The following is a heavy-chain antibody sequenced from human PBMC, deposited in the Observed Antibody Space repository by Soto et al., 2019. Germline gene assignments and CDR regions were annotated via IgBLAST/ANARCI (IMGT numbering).Heavy chain of an antibody. D-gene: IGHD3-3*01. Sequence: GGSLRLSCAASGFTFSSYAMSWVRQAPGKGLEWVSAISGSGGSTCYADSVKGRFTISRDNSKNTLYLQMNSLRAEDTAVYYCAKGQYYDFWSGYPPNGMDVWGQGTTVTVSS. CDR1: GFTFSSYA. CDR2: ISGSGGST. J-gene: IGHJ6*02. CDR3: AKGQYYDFWSGYPPNGMDV. V-gene: IGHV3-23*01.